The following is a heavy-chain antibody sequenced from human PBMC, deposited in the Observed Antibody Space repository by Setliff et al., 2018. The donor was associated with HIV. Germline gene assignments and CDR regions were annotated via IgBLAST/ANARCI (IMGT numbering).Heavy chain of an antibody. CDR2: IRYDGSNK. CDR3: AKEGSGATGDAFDM. Sequence: GGSLRLSCVTSGFIFSNYGMHWVRLAPGKGLEWVAFIRYDGSNKYYVDSVKGRFIISRDNSKNTLHLQMNSLRAEDTAVYCCAKEGSGATGDAFDMWGQGTMVTVSS. J-gene: IGHJ3*02. CDR1: GFIFSNYG. V-gene: IGHV3-30*02. D-gene: IGHD3-10*01.